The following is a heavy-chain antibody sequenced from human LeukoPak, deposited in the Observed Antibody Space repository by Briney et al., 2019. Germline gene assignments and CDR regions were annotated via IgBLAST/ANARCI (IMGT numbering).Heavy chain of an antibody. CDR2: ISGNGGST. CDR1: GFTFSHYA. Sequence: GGSLRLSCAASGFTFSHYAMSWVRQAPGKGLEWVSAISGNGGSTYYADSVKGRFTISRDNSKNTLYLQMNSLRAEDTAIYYCAKRRADYYGSGRGLNYFDYWGQGTLVTVSS. CDR3: AKRRADYYGSGRGLNYFDY. D-gene: IGHD3-10*01. J-gene: IGHJ4*02. V-gene: IGHV3-23*01.